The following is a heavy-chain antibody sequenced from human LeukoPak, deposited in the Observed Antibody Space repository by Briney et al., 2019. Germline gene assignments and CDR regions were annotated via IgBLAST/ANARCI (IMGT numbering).Heavy chain of an antibody. CDR1: GFTFSSYS. J-gene: IGHJ4*02. D-gene: IGHD6-19*01. V-gene: IGHV3-21*01. CDR3: ASDIPGSGWYNTVDY. CDR2: ISSSSSYI. Sequence: GGSLRLSCAASGFTFSSYSMNWVRQAPGKGLEWVSSISSSSSYIYYADSVKGRSTISRDNAKNSLYLQMNSLRAEDTAVYYCASDIPGSGWYNTVDYWGQGTLVTVSS.